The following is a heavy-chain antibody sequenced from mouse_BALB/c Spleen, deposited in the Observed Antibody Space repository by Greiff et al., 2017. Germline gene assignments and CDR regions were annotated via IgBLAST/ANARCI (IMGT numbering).Heavy chain of an antibody. J-gene: IGHJ3*01. D-gene: IGHD2-10*01. Sequence: DVMLVESGGGLVKPGGSLKLSCAASGFTFSSYAMSWVRQSPEKRLEWVAEISSGGSYTYYPDTVTGRFTISRDNATNTLYLEMSSLRSEDTAMYYCARAYYGNYSWFAYWGQGTLVTVSA. CDR1: GFTFSSYA. CDR3: ARAYYGNYSWFAY. V-gene: IGHV5-9-4*01. CDR2: ISSGGSYT.